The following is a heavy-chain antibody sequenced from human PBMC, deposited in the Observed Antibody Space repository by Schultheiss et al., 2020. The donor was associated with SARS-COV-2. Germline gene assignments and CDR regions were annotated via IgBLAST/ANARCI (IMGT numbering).Heavy chain of an antibody. J-gene: IGHJ6*02. D-gene: IGHD6-19*01. Sequence: SETLSLTCTVSGGSISSGGYYWSWIRQHPGKGLEWIGYIYYSGSTYYNPSLKSRVTISVDTSKNQFSLKLSSVTAADTAVYYCARDGKGYSSGWYDPGLGMDVWGQGTTVTVSS. CDR1: GGSISSGGYY. V-gene: IGHV4-31*03. CDR3: ARDGKGYSSGWYDPGLGMDV. CDR2: IYYSGST.